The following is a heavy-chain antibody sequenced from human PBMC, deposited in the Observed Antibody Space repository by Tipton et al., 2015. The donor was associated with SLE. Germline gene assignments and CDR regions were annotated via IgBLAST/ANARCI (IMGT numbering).Heavy chain of an antibody. CDR3: ARPHSSGWSDFDY. D-gene: IGHD6-19*01. V-gene: IGHV4-39*02. Sequence: TLSLTCTVSGGSISSSSYYWGWIRQPPGEGLEWIGSIYYSGSTYYNPSLKSRVTISVDTSKNHFSLKLSSVTAADTAVYYCARPHSSGWSDFDYWGQGTLVTVSS. CDR1: GGSISSSSYY. CDR2: IYYSGST. J-gene: IGHJ4*02.